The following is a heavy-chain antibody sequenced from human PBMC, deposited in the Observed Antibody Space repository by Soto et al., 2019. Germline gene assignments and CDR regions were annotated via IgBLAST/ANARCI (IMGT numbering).Heavy chain of an antibody. CDR3: ATDHNYRNSWSFDS. D-gene: IGHD6-13*01. Sequence: QVQLQESAPGLVKPSGTLSLTCAVSGGSLDSSDWWNWVRQPPGKGLEWIGEICHGGTIMYNPSLKSRVTITADKTSNQFSLELTSVTAADTAVYYCATDHNYRNSWSFDSWGQGTMVTVSS. CDR1: GGSLDSSDW. CDR2: ICHGGTI. J-gene: IGHJ4*02. V-gene: IGHV4-4*02.